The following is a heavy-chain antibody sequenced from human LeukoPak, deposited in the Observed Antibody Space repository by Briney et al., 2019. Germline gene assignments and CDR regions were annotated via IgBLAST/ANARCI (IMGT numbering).Heavy chain of an antibody. V-gene: IGHV4-39*01. J-gene: IGHJ4*02. CDR2: IYYSGST. CDR3: ASIPGISVSAYYFDY. Sequence: PSETLSLTCTVSGGSISSSSYYWGWIRQPPGKGLEWIGSIYYSGSTYYNPSLKSRVTISVDTSKNQFSLKLSSVTAADTAVYYCASIPGISVSAYYFDYWGQGTLVTVSS. D-gene: IGHD6-19*01. CDR1: GGSISSSSYY.